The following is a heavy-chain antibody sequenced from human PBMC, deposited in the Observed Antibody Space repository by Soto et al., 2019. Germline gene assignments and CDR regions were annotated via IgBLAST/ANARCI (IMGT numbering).Heavy chain of an antibody. Sequence: SETLSLTCAVYGGSFSGYYWSWIRQPPGKGLEWIGEINHSGSTNYNPSLKSRVTILVDTSKNQFSLKLSSVTAADTAVYYCARVVPAAILKGWVYYYDFWSGYFQRWFDPWGHGTLVTVSS. CDR3: ARVVPAAILKGWVYYYDFWSGYFQRWFDP. V-gene: IGHV4-34*01. D-gene: IGHD3-3*01. CDR1: GGSFSGYY. CDR2: INHSGST. J-gene: IGHJ5*02.